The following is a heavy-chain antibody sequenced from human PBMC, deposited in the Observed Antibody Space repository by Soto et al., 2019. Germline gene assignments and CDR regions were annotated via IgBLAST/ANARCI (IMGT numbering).Heavy chain of an antibody. Sequence: QVHLQQWGAGLLKPSETLSLTCGVYDGSFSDYYWSWIRQPPGKGLEWIGEFKHGGGTNCSPSLKSRVTILGDTSNNQFSLKLTSVTAADTAMYYCARQVVGLAVTQDWGQGTLVTVSS. J-gene: IGHJ4*02. CDR1: DGSFSDYY. CDR3: ARQVVGLAVTQD. CDR2: FKHGGGT. D-gene: IGHD6-19*01. V-gene: IGHV4-34*01.